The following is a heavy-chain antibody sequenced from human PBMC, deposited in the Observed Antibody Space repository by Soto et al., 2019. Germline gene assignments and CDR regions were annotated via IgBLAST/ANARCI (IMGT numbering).Heavy chain of an antibody. CDR1: GGTFSRHA. J-gene: IGHJ4*02. Sequence: QVQLVQSGAEVRKPGSSVKVSCKASGGTFSRHAISWVRQAPGQGLEWMGGIIPIFGTANHAQKFQGRVTIIADESTSTVYMELSSLRYEETAMYYCARGWGYDSNDYYYAYWGQGTLVIVSS. CDR3: ARGWGYDSNDYYYAY. D-gene: IGHD3-22*01. V-gene: IGHV1-69*01. CDR2: IIPIFGTA.